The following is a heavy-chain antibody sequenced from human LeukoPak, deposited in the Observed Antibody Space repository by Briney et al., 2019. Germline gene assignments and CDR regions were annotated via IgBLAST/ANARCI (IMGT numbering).Heavy chain of an antibody. Sequence: SETLSLTCTVSGGSISSDTYYWSWIRQPAGNGLEWIGRIYTSGSTNYNPSLKSRVTISIDTSKNQFSLKLSSVTAADTALYYCARQVAAAGRIHDYWGQGTLVTVSS. J-gene: IGHJ4*02. D-gene: IGHD6-13*01. CDR1: GGSISSDTYY. CDR3: ARQVAAAGRIHDY. V-gene: IGHV4-61*02. CDR2: IYTSGST.